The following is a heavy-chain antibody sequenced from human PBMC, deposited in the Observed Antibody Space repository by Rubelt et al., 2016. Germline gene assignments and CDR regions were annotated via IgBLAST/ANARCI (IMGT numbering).Heavy chain of an antibody. V-gene: IGHV1-69*01. Sequence: GTANYAQKFQGRVTITADESTSTAYMELSSLRSEDTAVYYCARAYSSSSGRFDPWGQGTLVTVSS. CDR3: ARAYSSSSGRFDP. CDR2: GTA. J-gene: IGHJ5*02. D-gene: IGHD6-6*01.